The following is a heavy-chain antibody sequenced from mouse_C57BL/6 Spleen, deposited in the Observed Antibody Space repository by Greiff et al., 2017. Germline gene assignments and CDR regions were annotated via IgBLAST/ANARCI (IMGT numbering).Heavy chain of an antibody. D-gene: IGHD1-1*01. V-gene: IGHV1-69*01. CDR3: ARGYYVQGFDY. J-gene: IGHJ2*01. Sequence: QVQLQQPGAELVMPGASVKLSCKASGYTFTSYWMHWVKQRPGQGLEWIGEIDPSDSYTNYNQKFKGKSTLTVDKSSSTAYMQLSSLTSEDSAVYYCARGYYVQGFDYWGQGTTLTVSS. CDR1: GYTFTSYW. CDR2: IDPSDSYT.